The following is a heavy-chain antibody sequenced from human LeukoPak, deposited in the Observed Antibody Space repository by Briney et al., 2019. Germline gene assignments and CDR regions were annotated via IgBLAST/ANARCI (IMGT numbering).Heavy chain of an antibody. D-gene: IGHD3-9*01. CDR1: GYTFTSYD. J-gene: IGHJ4*02. CDR2: MIPNSGNT. Sequence: ASVKVSCKASGYTFTSYDINWVRQATGQGLEWMGWMIPNSGNTGYAQKFQGRVTMTRNTSISTAYMELSSLRSEDTTVYYCARGLYLLRYFDWLLQDYWGQGTLVTVSS. V-gene: IGHV1-8*01. CDR3: ARGLYLLRYFDWLLQDY.